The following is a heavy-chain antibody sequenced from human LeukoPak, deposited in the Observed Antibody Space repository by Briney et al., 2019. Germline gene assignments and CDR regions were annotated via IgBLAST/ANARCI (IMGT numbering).Heavy chain of an antibody. CDR1: GGTFSSYA. CDR2: IIPTLGIA. V-gene: IGHV1-69*04. D-gene: IGHD5-18*01. J-gene: IGHJ4*02. Sequence: SVKVSCKASGGTFSSYAISWVRQAPGQGLEWMGRIIPTLGIANYAQKFQGRVTITADRSTSTAYMELSSLRSEDTAVYYCARAAGLWLPQLDYWGQGTLVTVSS. CDR3: ARAAGLWLPQLDY.